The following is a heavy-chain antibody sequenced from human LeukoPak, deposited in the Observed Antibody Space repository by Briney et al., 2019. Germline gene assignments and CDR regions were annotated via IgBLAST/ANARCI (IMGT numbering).Heavy chain of an antibody. CDR1: GGSISSSSYY. CDR3: ARRREYSGYTLGPVAGDNWFDP. V-gene: IGHV4-39*07. CDR2: IYYSGST. D-gene: IGHD5-12*01. Sequence: SETLSLTCTVSGGSISSSSYYWGWMRQPPGKGLEWIGSIYYSGSTYYNPSLKSRVTISVDTSKNQFSLKLSSVTAADTAVYYCARRREYSGYTLGPVAGDNWFDPWGQGTLVTVSS. J-gene: IGHJ5*02.